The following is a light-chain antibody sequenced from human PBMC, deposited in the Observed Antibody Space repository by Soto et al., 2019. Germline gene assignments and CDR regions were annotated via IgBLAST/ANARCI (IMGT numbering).Light chain of an antibody. J-gene: IGKJ1*01. V-gene: IGKV4-1*01. Sequence: DIVMTQSPDSLAVSLGERATINCKSRQSVLYSSNNKNYLAWYQQKPGQPPKLLIYWASTRESGVPDRFSGSGSGTDFTLTISSLQAEDVAVYDCQQYYSTPPTFGQGTKVEIK. CDR3: QQYYSTPPT. CDR1: QSVLYSSNNKNY. CDR2: WAS.